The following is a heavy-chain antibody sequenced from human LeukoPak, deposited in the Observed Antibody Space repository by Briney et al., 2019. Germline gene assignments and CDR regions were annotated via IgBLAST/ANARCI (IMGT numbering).Heavy chain of an antibody. V-gene: IGHV3-23*01. J-gene: IGHJ4*02. CDR2: ISGSGGSI. CDR3: AKAYGSGSNGVYHFDY. D-gene: IGHD3-10*01. CDR1: GFTFSSYA. Sequence: GGSLRLSCAASGFTFSSYAMTWVRQAPGKGLEGVSVISGSGGSIYYADFVKGRFTISRDNSKNTLYLQMNSLAVEDTAVYYCAKAYGSGSNGVYHFDYWGQGTLVTVSS.